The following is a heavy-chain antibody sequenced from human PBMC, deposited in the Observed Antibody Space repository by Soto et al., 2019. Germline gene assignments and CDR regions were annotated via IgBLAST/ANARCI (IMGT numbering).Heavy chain of an antibody. CDR1: SDSINDYY. V-gene: IGHV4-59*01. CDR3: ARGRSGDPRYFDY. D-gene: IGHD3-3*01. J-gene: IGHJ4*02. Sequence: SETLSLTCTVSSDSINDYYWTWIRQPPGKGLEWIGYLCYIGTTNYNPSLKSRVTILLDTSKKQFSLRLNSVTAADTAMYYCARGRSGDPRYFDYWGQGTLVTVS. CDR2: LCYIGTT.